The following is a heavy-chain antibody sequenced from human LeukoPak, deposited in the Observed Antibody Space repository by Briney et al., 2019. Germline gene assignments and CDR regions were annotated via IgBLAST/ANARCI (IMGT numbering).Heavy chain of an antibody. CDR1: GFTFGGYA. CDR3: TRDQVFGVVIPDY. Sequence: PGGSLRLSCTASGFTFGGYAMSWVRQAPGKGLEWVGFIRSKAYGGTTEYAASVKGRFTISRDDSKSIAYLQMNSLKTEDTAVYYCTRDQVFGVVIPDYWGQGTLVTVSS. CDR2: IRSKAYGGTT. J-gene: IGHJ4*02. V-gene: IGHV3-49*04. D-gene: IGHD3-3*01.